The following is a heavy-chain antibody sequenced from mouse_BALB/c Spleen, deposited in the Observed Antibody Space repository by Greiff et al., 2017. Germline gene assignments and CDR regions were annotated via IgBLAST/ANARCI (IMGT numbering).Heavy chain of an antibody. CDR2: ISNGGGST. CDR1: GFTFSSYT. V-gene: IGHV5-12-2*01. CDR3: ARHAVRNYAMDY. Sequence: EVQLVESGGGLVQPGGSLKLSCAASGFTFSSYTMSWVRQTPEKRLEWVAYISNGGGSTYYPDTVKGRFTISRDNAKHTLYLQMSSLKSEDTAMYYCARHAVRNYAMDYWGQGTSVTVSS. J-gene: IGHJ4*01.